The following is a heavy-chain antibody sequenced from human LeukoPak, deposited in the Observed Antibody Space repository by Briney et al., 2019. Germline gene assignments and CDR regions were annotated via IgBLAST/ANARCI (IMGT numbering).Heavy chain of an antibody. Sequence: SGGSLRLSCAASGFTFSSYTMNWVRQAPGKGLEWVSYIGSSSSITYYADSVKGRFTISRDNAKNSLYLQMNSLRAEDTAVYYCARDLYRIVVVPHYFDYWGQGTLVTVSS. V-gene: IGHV3-48*01. CDR2: IGSSSSIT. J-gene: IGHJ4*02. CDR3: ARDLYRIVVVPHYFDY. D-gene: IGHD3-22*01. CDR1: GFTFSSYT.